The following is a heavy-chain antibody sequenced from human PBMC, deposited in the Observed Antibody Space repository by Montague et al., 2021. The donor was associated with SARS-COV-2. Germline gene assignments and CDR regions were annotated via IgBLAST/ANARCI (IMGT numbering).Heavy chain of an antibody. CDR1: GYRFTKYG. V-gene: IGHV7-4-1*02. CDR2: INTNTGDP. Sequence: SVKVSFKASGYRFTKYGMNWVRQAPGQGLEWMGWINTNTGDPTYVQGFTGRFVFSLDTSVSTAYLQISNLKTDDSAVYFCAREAPSSYGSGTSWVAFDVWGQGTMVTVSS. J-gene: IGHJ3*01. CDR3: AREAPSSYGSGTSWVAFDV. D-gene: IGHD3-10*01.